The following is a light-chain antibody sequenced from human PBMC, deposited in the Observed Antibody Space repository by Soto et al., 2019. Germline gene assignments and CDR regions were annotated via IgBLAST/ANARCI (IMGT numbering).Light chain of an antibody. V-gene: IGKV3-15*01. CDR2: GAS. Sequence: EIVMTQSPATLSVSPGERATLSCRANQSVSSNLAWYQQKPGQAPSLLIYGASTRATGIPARFSGSGSGTEFTLTIGSLQSEDFPVYYCQQYNNWPRTFGQGTKVEIK. CDR1: QSVSSN. J-gene: IGKJ1*01. CDR3: QQYNNWPRT.